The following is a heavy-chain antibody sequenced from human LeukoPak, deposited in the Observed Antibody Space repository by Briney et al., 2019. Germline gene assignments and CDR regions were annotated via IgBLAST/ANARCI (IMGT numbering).Heavy chain of an antibody. V-gene: IGHV3-7*01. D-gene: IGHD3-10*01. CDR2: IKQDGSEK. CDR1: GFAFSVYW. J-gene: IGHJ4*02. CDR3: ATELSIGYASGKTSDY. Sequence: GGSLRLSCAASGFAFSVYWMSWVRQAPGKGLEWVANIKQDGSEKYYVDSVKGRFTISRDNARNSLYLQMNSLRAEDTAVYYCATELSIGYASGKTSDYWGQGTLVTVSS.